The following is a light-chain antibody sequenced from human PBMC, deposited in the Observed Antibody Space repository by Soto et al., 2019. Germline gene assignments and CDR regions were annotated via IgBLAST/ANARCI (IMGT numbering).Light chain of an antibody. CDR3: SSYTTSSTYV. J-gene: IGLJ1*01. CDR2: EVS. CDR1: SNDVGGYNY. V-gene: IGLV2-14*01. Sequence: QSALTQPASVSGSPGQSITISCTGTSNDVGGYNYVSWYQQHLGKAPKLMIYEVSNRPSGISNRFSGSKSGNAASLTISGLQAEDEADYYSSSYTTSSTYVFGTGTKLTVL.